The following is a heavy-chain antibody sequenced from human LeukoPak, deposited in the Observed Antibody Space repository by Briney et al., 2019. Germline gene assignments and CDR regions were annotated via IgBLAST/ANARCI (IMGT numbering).Heavy chain of an antibody. D-gene: IGHD1-26*01. CDR1: GFLFNANN. V-gene: IGHV3-21*01. CDR2: IRSSRIYI. Sequence: PGGSLRLSCAASGFLFNANNMNWVRQAPGKGLEWVSSIRSSRIYIYYADSVKGRFTISRDNSKNSLHLQMNSLRAEDTAVYYCARAYSEMNGLGYYYMDVGGKGTTVTVSS. CDR3: ARAYSEMNGLGYYYMDV. J-gene: IGHJ6*03.